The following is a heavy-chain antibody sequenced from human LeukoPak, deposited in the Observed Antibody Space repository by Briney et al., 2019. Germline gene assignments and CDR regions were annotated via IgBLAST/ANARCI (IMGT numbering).Heavy chain of an antibody. CDR2: FDPEDGET. CDR3: ATDSCGSYAPVTFCTGDAFDI. D-gene: IGHD3-16*01. J-gene: IGHJ3*02. Sequence: ASVKVSCKVSGYTLTELSMHWVRQAPGKGLEWMGGFDPEDGETIYAQKFQGRVTMTEDTSTDTAYMELSSLRSEDTAVYYCATDSCGSYAPVTFCTGDAFDIWGQGTMVTVSS. V-gene: IGHV1-24*01. CDR1: GYTLTELS.